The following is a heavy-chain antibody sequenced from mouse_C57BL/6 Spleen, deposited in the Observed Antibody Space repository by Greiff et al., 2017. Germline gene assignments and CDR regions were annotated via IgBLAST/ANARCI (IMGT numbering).Heavy chain of an antibody. CDR3: ARRDGNPFAY. V-gene: IGHV1-81*01. CDR2: IYPRSGNT. CDR1: GYTFTSYG. Sequence: QVQLQQSGAELARPGASVKLSCKASGYTFTSYGISWVKQRTGQGLEWIGEIYPRSGNTYYNEKFKGKSKLTADKSSRPAYMELRSLTSEDSAVYFCARRDGNPFAYWGQGTLVTVSA. J-gene: IGHJ3*01. D-gene: IGHD2-1*01.